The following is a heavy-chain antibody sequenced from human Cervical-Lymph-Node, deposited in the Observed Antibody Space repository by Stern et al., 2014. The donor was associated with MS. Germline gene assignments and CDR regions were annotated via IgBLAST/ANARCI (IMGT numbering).Heavy chain of an antibody. CDR2: INPRGETT. D-gene: IGHD4-11*01. CDR3: VRYYSSFDS. Sequence: QLVQSGAEVKKPGASVKVSCKASGYSFTSYYIHWVRQAPGQGLEWMGIINPRGETTNYARKFQGRVTMTRDTSSSTVYMELSSLTSDDTAVYYCVRYYSSFDSWGQGTLVTVSS. J-gene: IGHJ4*02. CDR1: GYSFTSYY. V-gene: IGHV1-46*01.